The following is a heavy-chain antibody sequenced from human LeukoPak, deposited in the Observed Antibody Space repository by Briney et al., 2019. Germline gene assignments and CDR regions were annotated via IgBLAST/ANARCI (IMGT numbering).Heavy chain of an antibody. D-gene: IGHD4-17*01. J-gene: IGHJ3*02. CDR3: ARVALTTVTMGRGFRFDAFDI. Sequence: SVTVSFKGSGGTFIIYAISWVRQAPGQGLEWMGRIIPILDIASYAQNFQGRVTITTHNSTSTAYMELSSLRSEDTAVYYCARVALTTVTMGRGFRFDAFDIWGQGTMVTVSS. CDR1: GGTFIIYA. CDR2: IIPILDIA. V-gene: IGHV1-69*04.